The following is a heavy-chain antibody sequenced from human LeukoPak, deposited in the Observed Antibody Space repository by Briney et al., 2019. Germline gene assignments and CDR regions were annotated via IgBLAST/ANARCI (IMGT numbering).Heavy chain of an antibody. CDR3: ARASNESPYYFDY. V-gene: IGHV4-61*02. CDR1: GGSISSGSYY. J-gene: IGHJ4*02. CDR2: IYTSGST. D-gene: IGHD1-1*01. Sequence: SETLSLTXTVSGGSISSGSYYWSWIRQPAGKGLEWIGRIYTSGSTNYNPSLKSRVTMSVDTSKNQFSLKLSSVTAADTAVYYCARASNESPYYFDYWGQGTLVTVSS.